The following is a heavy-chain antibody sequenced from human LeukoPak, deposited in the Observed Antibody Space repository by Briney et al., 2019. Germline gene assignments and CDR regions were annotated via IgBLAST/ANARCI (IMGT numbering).Heavy chain of an antibody. CDR2: FDPEDGET. J-gene: IGHJ4*02. D-gene: IGHD5-12*01. CDR1: GYTLTELS. V-gene: IGHV1-24*01. Sequence: ASVKVSCKVSGYTLTELSMHWVRQAPGKGLEWMGGFDPEDGETIYAQKFQGRVTMTEDTSTDTAYMELSSLKNEDSAVYYCTTDPIVATIIRSFDNWGQGTLVTVSS. CDR3: TTDPIVATIIRSFDN.